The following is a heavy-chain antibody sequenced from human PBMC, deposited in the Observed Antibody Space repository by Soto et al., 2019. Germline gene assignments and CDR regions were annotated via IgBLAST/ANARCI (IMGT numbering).Heavy chain of an antibody. V-gene: IGHV4-34*01. CDR2: INHSGST. D-gene: IGHD3-9*01. CDR1: GGYFSCYY. Sequence: SETLSLTCAVHGGYFSCYYWSLIRPPPGKGLGWIGEINHSGSTNYNPSLKSRVTISVDTSKNQFSLKLSSVTAADTAVYYCARGVSDILTGYYLYYFDYWGQGTLVTVS. CDR3: ARGVSDILTGYYLYYFDY. J-gene: IGHJ4*02.